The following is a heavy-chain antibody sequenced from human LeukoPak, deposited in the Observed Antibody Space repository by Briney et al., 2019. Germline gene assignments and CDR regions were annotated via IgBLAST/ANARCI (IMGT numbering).Heavy chain of an antibody. CDR3: ARVPQQWLAFDY. CDR1: GGSFSGYY. D-gene: IGHD6-19*01. Sequence: SETLSLTCAVYGGSFSGYYWSWIRQPPGKGLEWIGEINHSGSTNYNPSLKSRVTISVDTSKNQFSPKLSSVAAADTAVYYCARVPQQWLAFDYWGQGTLVTVSS. V-gene: IGHV4-34*01. J-gene: IGHJ4*02. CDR2: INHSGST.